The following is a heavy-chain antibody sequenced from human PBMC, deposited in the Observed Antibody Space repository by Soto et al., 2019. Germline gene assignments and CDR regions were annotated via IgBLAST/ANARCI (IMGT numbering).Heavy chain of an antibody. V-gene: IGHV3-23*01. CDR1: GFTFSSYA. CDR2: ISGSGGST. D-gene: IGHD2-15*01. Sequence: GGSLRLSCAASGFTFSSYAMSWVRQAPGKGLEWVSTISGSGGSTYYADSVKGRFTISRDNSKNTLYLQMNSLRAEDTAVYYCAKDPLVPGYCSGGSCTAWGQGTLVTVSS. CDR3: AKDPLVPGYCSGGSCTA. J-gene: IGHJ5*02.